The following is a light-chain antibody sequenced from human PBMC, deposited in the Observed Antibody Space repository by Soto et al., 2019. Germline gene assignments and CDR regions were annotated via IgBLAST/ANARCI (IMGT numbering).Light chain of an antibody. Sequence: MTQSPASLAVSLGERATIDCKSSQSVLFGSSNKNYLAWYQQKPGQPPKLLIYWASTRESGVPDRFRGSGSGTDFTLTITSLQAEDAAVYYCQQYYETPPTFGQGTKVDIK. CDR2: WAS. V-gene: IGKV4-1*01. CDR1: QSVLFGSSNKNY. J-gene: IGKJ1*01. CDR3: QQYYETPPT.